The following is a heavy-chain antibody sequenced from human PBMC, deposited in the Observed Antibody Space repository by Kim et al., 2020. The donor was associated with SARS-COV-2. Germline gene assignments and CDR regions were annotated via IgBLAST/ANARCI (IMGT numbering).Heavy chain of an antibody. V-gene: IGHV3-48*02. Sequence: GGSLRRSCAASGFTFSSYSMNWVRQAPGKGLEWVSYISSSSSTIYYADSVKGRFTISRDNAKNSLYLQMNSLRDEDTAVYYCARGQSSSWYPAYYYYYGMDVWGQGTTVTVSS. CDR1: GFTFSSYS. CDR3: ARGQSSSWYPAYYYYYGMDV. D-gene: IGHD6-13*01. CDR2: ISSSSSTI. J-gene: IGHJ6*02.